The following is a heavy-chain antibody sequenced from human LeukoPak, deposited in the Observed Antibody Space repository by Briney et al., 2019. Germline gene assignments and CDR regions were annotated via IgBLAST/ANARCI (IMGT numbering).Heavy chain of an antibody. D-gene: IGHD2-2*01. J-gene: IGHJ5*02. V-gene: IGHV1-69*11. CDR2: IIHILGTA. CDR3: AGAPLVVIPAAHNWFDP. CDR1: GGTFSSYA. Sequence: EASVKVSCKASGGTFSSYAISWVRQAPGPGLEWMGRIIHILGTANDAQKFQGRVTITTDESTSTAYIELSSLRSEDTAVYYCAGAPLVVIPAAHNWFDPWGQGTLVTVSS.